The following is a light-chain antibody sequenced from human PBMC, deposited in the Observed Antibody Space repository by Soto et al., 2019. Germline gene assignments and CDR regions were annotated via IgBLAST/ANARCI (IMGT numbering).Light chain of an antibody. CDR2: EVT. V-gene: IGLV2-14*01. CDR1: SSDVGAYNY. CDR3: CLYIGATTYV. Sequence: QSALTQAASVSGSPGQSITISCTGTSSDVGAYNYVSWYQQYPGKAPKILIYEVTNRPSGISDRFSGSKSGNTASLTISGLQAEDEADYYCCLYIGATTYVFGTGTKLTVL. J-gene: IGLJ1*01.